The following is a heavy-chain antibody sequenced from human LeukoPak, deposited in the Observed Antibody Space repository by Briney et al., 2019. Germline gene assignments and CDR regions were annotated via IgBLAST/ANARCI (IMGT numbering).Heavy chain of an antibody. CDR1: GTSFSGYY. Sequence: SETLSLTCAVDGTSFSGYYWSWIRQPPGKGLEWIGEISHSGSTTYNPSLRSRVTISVDTSKNQFSLKLSSVTAADTAVYYCARRSNWGLWIDYWGQGTLVTVSS. V-gene: IGHV4-34*01. CDR3: ARRSNWGLWIDY. CDR2: ISHSGST. D-gene: IGHD7-27*01. J-gene: IGHJ4*02.